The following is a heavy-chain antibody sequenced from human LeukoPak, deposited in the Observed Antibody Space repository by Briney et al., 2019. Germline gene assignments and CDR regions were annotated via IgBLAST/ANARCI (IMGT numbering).Heavy chain of an antibody. D-gene: IGHD1-26*01. CDR3: ARDKHSWSYDY. J-gene: IGHJ4*02. Sequence: PGGSLRLSCAASGFTFSSYAMHWVRQAPGKGLEYVSAISSNGGSTYYANSVKGRFTISRDNSKNTLYLQMGSLRAEDMAVYYCARDKHSWSYDYWGQGTLVTVSS. CDR1: GFTFSSYA. V-gene: IGHV3-64*01. CDR2: ISSNGGST.